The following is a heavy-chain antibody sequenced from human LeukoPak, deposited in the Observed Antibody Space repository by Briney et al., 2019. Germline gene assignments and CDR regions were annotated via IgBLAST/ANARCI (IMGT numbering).Heavy chain of an antibody. CDR1: GFTFSSYA. Sequence: PGGSLRLSCAASGFTFSSYAMSWVRQAPGKGLEWVSAISGSGGSTYYADSVKGRFTISRDNSKNTLYLQMNSLRAEDTAVYYCAKHSGSYRTGYYYYYYYYMDVWGKGTTVTVSS. J-gene: IGHJ6*03. V-gene: IGHV3-23*01. CDR2: ISGSGGST. D-gene: IGHD1-26*01. CDR3: AKHSGSYRTGYYYYYYYYMDV.